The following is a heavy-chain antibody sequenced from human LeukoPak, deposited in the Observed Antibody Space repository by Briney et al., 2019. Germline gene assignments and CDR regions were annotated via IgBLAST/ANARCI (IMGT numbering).Heavy chain of an antibody. CDR3: ARTGGLRSVVVPTAIFDAFDL. CDR1: GGTDSSHA. J-gene: IGHJ3*01. Sequence: ASVKVSCKACGGTDSSHAISWVRQAPGQGLEWMGGIIPIFDIANYAQKFQDRVTITTDESTSTAYMELSSLRSEDMAVYYCARTGGLRSVVVPTAIFDAFDLWGQGTLVTVFS. CDR2: IIPIFDIA. D-gene: IGHD2-2*01. V-gene: IGHV1-69*05.